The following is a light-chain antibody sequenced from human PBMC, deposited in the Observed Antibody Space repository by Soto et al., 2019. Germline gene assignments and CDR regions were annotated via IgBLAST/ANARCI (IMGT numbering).Light chain of an antibody. CDR1: QSVSIY. Sequence: EIVLTQSPGTLSLSPAARATLACRTSQSVSIYLAWYQKKPVQAPRLLIYDASNKVTGIPARFSGSGSAKDFTLTISRVAAEDFAVYYCQEHVDWLTFGGGTKLEIK. CDR2: DAS. CDR3: QEHVDWLT. V-gene: IGKV3-11*01. J-gene: IGKJ4*01.